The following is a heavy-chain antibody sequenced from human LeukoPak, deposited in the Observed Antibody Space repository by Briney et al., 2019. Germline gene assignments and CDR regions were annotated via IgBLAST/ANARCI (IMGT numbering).Heavy chain of an antibody. CDR3: ARGDSGWYEGKYFDY. J-gene: IGHJ4*02. CDR1: GGSISSYY. D-gene: IGHD6-19*01. V-gene: IGHV4-59*01. Sequence: SETLSLTCTVSGGSISSYYWSWIRQPPGKGLEWIGYIYYTGSTNYNPSLKSRVTISVDTSKKQFSLKLSSVTAADTAVYYCARGDSGWYEGKYFDYWGQGTLVTVSS. CDR2: IYYTGST.